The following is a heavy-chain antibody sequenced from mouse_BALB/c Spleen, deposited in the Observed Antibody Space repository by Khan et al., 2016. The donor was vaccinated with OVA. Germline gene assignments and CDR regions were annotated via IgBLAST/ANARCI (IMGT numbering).Heavy chain of an antibody. D-gene: IGHD1-1*01. V-gene: IGHV5-6*01. CDR2: VTTGGSYT. Sequence: EVQLVESGGDLVKPGGSLNLSCAASGFTFSTYGMSWVRQTPDKRLEWVATVTTGGSYTYYPDSVKGRFTISRDNAKNTLYLQMSSLKSEDTAMFYCVRLAYYYDSEGFAYWGQGTLVTVSA. J-gene: IGHJ3*01. CDR3: VRLAYYYDSEGFAY. CDR1: GFTFSTYG.